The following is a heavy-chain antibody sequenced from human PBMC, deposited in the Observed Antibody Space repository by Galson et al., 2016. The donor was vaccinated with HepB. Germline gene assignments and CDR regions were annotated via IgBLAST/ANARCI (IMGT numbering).Heavy chain of an antibody. J-gene: IGHJ6*04. CDR2: ISFDGSIK. V-gene: IGHV3-30*18. D-gene: IGHD2-15*01. CDR3: AKGGYCRGGTCHLGGYYGVGV. CDR1: GFTFDSNY. Sequence: SLRLSCAASGFTFDSNYMHWVRQASGQGLEWLAVISFDGSIKKYVDSVKGRFTISTDNLENTLYLQMNSLTSADTAVYYCAKGGYCRGGTCHLGGYYGVGVWGKGTTVIVSS.